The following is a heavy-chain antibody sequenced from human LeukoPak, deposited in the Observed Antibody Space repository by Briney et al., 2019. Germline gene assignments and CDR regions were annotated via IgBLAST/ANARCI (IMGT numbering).Heavy chain of an antibody. V-gene: IGHV3-23*01. Sequence: GGSLRLSCAASGFTFTNYAMSWVRQAPGKGLEWVSTITTSGGTYYADSVKGRFTISRDNSMNTLFLQMNSLRAEDTAVYYCAKDGVRQTTVTYYFDYWGQGTLVTVSS. J-gene: IGHJ4*02. CDR1: GFTFTNYA. CDR3: AKDGVRQTTVTYYFDY. CDR2: ITTSGGT. D-gene: IGHD4-17*01.